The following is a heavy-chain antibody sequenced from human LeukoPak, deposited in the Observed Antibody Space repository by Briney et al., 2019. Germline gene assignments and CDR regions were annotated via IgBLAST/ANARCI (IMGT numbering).Heavy chain of an antibody. V-gene: IGHV1-2*02. CDR1: GYTFTGYY. D-gene: IGHD6-13*01. J-gene: IGHJ4*02. CDR2: INPNSGGT. CDR3: ASYSSIWYYFDY. Sequence: ASVKVSCKASGYTFTGYYMHWVRQAPGQGLEWMGWINPNSGGTNYAQKFQGRVTMTRDTPISTAYMELSRLRSDDTAVYYCASYSSIWYYFDYWGQGTLVTVSS.